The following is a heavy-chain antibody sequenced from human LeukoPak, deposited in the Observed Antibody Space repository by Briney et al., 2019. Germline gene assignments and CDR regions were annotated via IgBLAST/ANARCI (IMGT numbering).Heavy chain of an antibody. D-gene: IGHD3-3*01. CDR1: GGSISSYY. Sequence: PSETLSLTCTVSGGSISSYYWSWIRQPAGKGLEWIGRIYTSGSTNYNPSLKSRVTMSVDTSKNQFSLKLSSVTAADTAVYYCARVLWSGYYPYCYYYMDVWGKGTTVTVSS. J-gene: IGHJ6*03. V-gene: IGHV4-4*07. CDR3: ARVLWSGYYPYCYYYMDV. CDR2: IYTSGST.